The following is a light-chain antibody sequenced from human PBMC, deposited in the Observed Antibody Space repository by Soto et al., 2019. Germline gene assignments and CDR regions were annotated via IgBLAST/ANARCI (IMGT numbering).Light chain of an antibody. CDR3: SSYTSGSTWV. Sequence: QSALTQPASVSGSPGQSITISCTGTSSDVGGYNYVSWYQQHPGKAPKLMIYEVSNRPSGVSNRFSGSKSGNAASLTISGLQAEDEADYYCSSYTSGSTWVFSGGTKLTVL. V-gene: IGLV2-14*01. CDR2: EVS. J-gene: IGLJ3*02. CDR1: SSDVGGYNY.